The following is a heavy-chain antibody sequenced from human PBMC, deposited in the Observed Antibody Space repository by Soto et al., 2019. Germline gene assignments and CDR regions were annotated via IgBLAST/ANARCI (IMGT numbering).Heavy chain of an antibody. J-gene: IGHJ4*02. CDR3: ARTSGYYVYDY. Sequence: QVQLVQSGAEVKKPGASVKVSCKASGYTFTSYAMHWVRQAPGQRLEWMGWINAGNGNTKYSQKFQARVTITRDTSASTAYMELSSLRSDDTAVYYCARTSGYYVYDYWGQGTLVTVSS. V-gene: IGHV1-3*01. D-gene: IGHD3-22*01. CDR1: GYTFTSYA. CDR2: INAGNGNT.